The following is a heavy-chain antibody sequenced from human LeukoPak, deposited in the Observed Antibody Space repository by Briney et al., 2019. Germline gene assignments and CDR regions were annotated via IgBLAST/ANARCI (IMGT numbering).Heavy chain of an antibody. CDR3: AKDSVDTTIFDAFDI. Sequence: GGSLRLSCAASGFTFSSYAMSWVRQAPGKGLEWVSAISAGGGSTYYADSVKGRFTISRDNSKNTLYLQMNSLRAEDTAVYYCAKDSVDTTIFDAFDIWGQGTMVTVSS. CDR1: GFTFSSYA. D-gene: IGHD5-18*01. J-gene: IGHJ3*02. CDR2: ISAGGGST. V-gene: IGHV3-23*01.